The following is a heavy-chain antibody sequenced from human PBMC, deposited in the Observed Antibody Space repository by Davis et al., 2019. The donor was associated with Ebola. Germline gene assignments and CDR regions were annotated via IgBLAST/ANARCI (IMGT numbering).Heavy chain of an antibody. Sequence: GESLKISCKASGYSFTSYWIVWVRQMPGKGLECMGIIFPGDSDTRYSPSFQGQVTISADKSITTAYRQWSSLKASDTAIYYCARQESLYGWSDYWGQGTLVTVSS. CDR3: ARQESLYGWSDY. J-gene: IGHJ4*02. V-gene: IGHV5-51*01. CDR1: GYSFTSYW. D-gene: IGHD3-10*01. CDR2: IFPGDSDT.